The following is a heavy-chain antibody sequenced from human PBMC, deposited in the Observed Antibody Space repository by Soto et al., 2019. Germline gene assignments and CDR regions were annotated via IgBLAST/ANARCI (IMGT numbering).Heavy chain of an antibody. J-gene: IGHJ3*02. CDR2: INVVNGNT. D-gene: IGHD6-19*01. V-gene: IGHV1-3*01. CDR3: AIDYSSGWYPHAWDI. Sequence: SVNGSCKASGYTFTSYAMHWVRQAPGQRLEWMGWINVVNGNTKYSQNFQGRVTITTDTSTSTAYMELSSLRSEDTAVYYCAIDYSSGWYPHAWDIWGPGTMVTVS. CDR1: GYTFTSYA.